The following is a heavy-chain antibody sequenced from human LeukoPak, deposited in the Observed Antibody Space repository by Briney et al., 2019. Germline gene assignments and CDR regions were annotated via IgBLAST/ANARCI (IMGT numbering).Heavy chain of an antibody. CDR2: IYYSGST. J-gene: IGHJ3*02. CDR1: GGSLSSSSYY. V-gene: IGHV4-39*01. D-gene: IGHD3-22*01. Sequence: SETLSLTCPVSGGSLSSSSYYWGWLRQPPGKGLEWIGSIYYSGSTYYNPSLKSRVTISVDTSKNQFSLKLSSVTAADTAVYYCARRDRVGAFDIWGQGTMVTVSS. CDR3: ARRDRVGAFDI.